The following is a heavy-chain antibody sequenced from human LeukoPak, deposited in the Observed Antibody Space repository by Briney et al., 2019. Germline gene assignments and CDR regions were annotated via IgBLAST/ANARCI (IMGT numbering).Heavy chain of an antibody. J-gene: IGHJ4*02. CDR1: GFTFSSYA. V-gene: IGHV3-23*01. D-gene: IGHD5-12*01. CDR3: AKPLSGYDSFDY. Sequence: GGSLRLSCAASGFTFSSYAMSWVRQAPGKGLEWVSAISGSGGSTYYADSVKGRLTISRDNSKNTLYLQMNSLRAEDTAVYYCAKPLSGYDSFDYWGRGTLVTVSS. CDR2: ISGSGGST.